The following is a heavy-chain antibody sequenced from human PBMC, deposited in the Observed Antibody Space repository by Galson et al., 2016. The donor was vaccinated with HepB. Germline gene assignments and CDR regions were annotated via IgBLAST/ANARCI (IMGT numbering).Heavy chain of an antibody. CDR3: ARGSNDWYGIDY. Sequence: SLRLSCAASGFTFSLYWMHWVRQVPGKGLMWVSRINNGGTYTNYADSVRGRSSIFRDDAKNTLYLQMTSLRAEDTAIYYCARGSNDWYGIDYWGQGTLATVSS. D-gene: IGHD6-19*01. V-gene: IGHV3-74*01. CDR2: INNGGTYT. J-gene: IGHJ4*02. CDR1: GFTFSLYW.